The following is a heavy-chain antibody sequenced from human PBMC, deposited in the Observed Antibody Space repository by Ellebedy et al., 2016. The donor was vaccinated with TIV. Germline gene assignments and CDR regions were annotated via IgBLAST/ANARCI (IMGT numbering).Heavy chain of an antibody. CDR2: VMPIFGA. CDR1: GYTFSSFG. D-gene: IGHD5-18*01. V-gene: IGHV1-69*13. J-gene: IGHJ4*02. CDR3: ARARGYGFGYPFDS. Sequence: ASVKVSCKASGYTFSSFGITWVRQAPGQGLKWMGGVMPIFGAHYAQKFQGRLTITADDSTSTAYMELSSLRSEDTALYFCARARGYGFGYPFDSWGQGTLVTVSS.